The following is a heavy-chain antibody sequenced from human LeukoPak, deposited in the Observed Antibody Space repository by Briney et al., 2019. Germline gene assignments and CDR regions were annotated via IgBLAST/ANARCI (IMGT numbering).Heavy chain of an antibody. CDR3: AKDKDILTGYDF. Sequence: GGSLRLSCAASGFTFSSYAMNWVRQAPGKGLEWVSGISSSGDSTYYADSMKGRFTISRDSSKNTLYLQMNSLTAEDTAVYYCAKDKDILTGYDFWGQGTLVTVSS. D-gene: IGHD3-9*01. J-gene: IGHJ4*02. CDR1: GFTFSSYA. CDR2: ISSSGDST. V-gene: IGHV3-23*01.